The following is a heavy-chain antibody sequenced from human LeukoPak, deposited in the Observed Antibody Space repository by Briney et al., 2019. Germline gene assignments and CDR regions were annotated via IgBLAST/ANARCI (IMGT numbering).Heavy chain of an antibody. D-gene: IGHD6-19*01. J-gene: IGHJ4*02. CDR1: GYTFTSYG. CDR3: ARGGLGYLEVAVHFDY. Sequence: ASVKVSCKASGYTFTSYGISWVRQAPGQGLEWMGWISAYNGNTNYAQKLQGRVTMTTDTSTSTAYMELRSLRSDDTAVYYCARGGLGYLEVAVHFDYWGQGTLVTVSS. V-gene: IGHV1-18*01. CDR2: ISAYNGNT.